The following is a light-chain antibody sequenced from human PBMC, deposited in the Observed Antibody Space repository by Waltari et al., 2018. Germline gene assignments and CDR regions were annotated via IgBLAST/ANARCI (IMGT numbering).Light chain of an antibody. CDR3: AAWDDNLNAVV. Sequence: QSVLTQPPSVSEAPRQRVTISCSGSRSNIGNKVVNWYQQVPGEAPKLLIYYDDILPSGVSDRFSGSRSGTSASLAISGLQSEDEADYYCAAWDDNLNAVVFGGGTKVTVL. CDR2: YDD. V-gene: IGLV1-36*01. J-gene: IGLJ2*01. CDR1: RSNIGNKV.